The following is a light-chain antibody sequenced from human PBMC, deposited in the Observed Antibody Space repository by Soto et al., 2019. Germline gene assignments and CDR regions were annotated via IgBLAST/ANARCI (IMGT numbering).Light chain of an antibody. CDR2: GAS. CDR1: QGISDS. CDR3: QQFNAFPLT. Sequence: DIQLTQSPSFLSASVGDRVTISCRASQGISDSLAWYQQKPGKAPKLLIYGASTLQSGVPSRFSGSASGTEFTLTISSLQPEYFAKYFCQQFNAFPLTFGGGTKLEI. V-gene: IGKV1-9*01. J-gene: IGKJ4*01.